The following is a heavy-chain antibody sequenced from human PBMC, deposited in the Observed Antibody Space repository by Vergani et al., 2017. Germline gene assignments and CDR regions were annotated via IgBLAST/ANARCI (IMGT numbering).Heavy chain of an antibody. J-gene: IGHJ4*02. CDR2: ISPYNGHT. CDR3: AREKGTGELDY. D-gene: IGHD7-27*01. V-gene: IGHV1-18*01. Sequence: QVQLVQSGAEVKKPGASVKVSCKASGYTFSSYGISWVRQAPGQGLEWMGWISPYNGHTEYAQRLQGRVTMTTGTSTSTAYMGLRSLRSDDTAVYSCAREKGTGELDYWGQGALVAVSS. CDR1: GYTFSSYG.